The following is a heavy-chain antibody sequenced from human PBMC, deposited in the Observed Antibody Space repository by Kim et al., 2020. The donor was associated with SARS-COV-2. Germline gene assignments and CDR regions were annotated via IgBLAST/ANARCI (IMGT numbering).Heavy chain of an antibody. CDR2: IYPGDSDT. CDR3: ARSWRGGYNPLHFDY. D-gene: IGHD6-25*01. J-gene: IGHJ4*02. Sequence: GESLKISCKGSGYSFTSYWIGWVRQMPGKGLEWMGIIYPGDSDTRYSPSFQGQVTISADKSISTAYLQWSSLKASDTAMYYCARSWRGGYNPLHFDYWGQGTLVTVSS. V-gene: IGHV5-51*01. CDR1: GYSFTSYW.